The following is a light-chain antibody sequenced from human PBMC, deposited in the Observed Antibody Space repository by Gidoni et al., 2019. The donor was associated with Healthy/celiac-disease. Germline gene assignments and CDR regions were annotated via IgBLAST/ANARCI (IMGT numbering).Light chain of an antibody. Sequence: DIQMTQSPSSLSASVGDRVTITCRASQSISSYLNWYQQKPGKAPKLLIYAASSLQSGVPSRFSGSGSGKDFTLTISSLQPEDFATYYCQQRFTFGPGTKVDIK. CDR1: QSISSY. CDR2: AAS. V-gene: IGKV1-39*01. J-gene: IGKJ3*01. CDR3: QQRFT.